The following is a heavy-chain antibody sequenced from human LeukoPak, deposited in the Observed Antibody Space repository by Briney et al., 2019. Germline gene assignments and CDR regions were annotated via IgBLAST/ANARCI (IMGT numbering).Heavy chain of an antibody. CDR3: ARDHDYGDYGLAY. Sequence: PSETLSLTCTVSGGSISSGYCYWSWIRQHPAKGLEWIGYIYYGGSTYYNPSLKSRVTISIDTSKNQFSLKLNSVTAADTAVYYCARDHDYGDYGLAYWGQGTLVTVSS. V-gene: IGHV4-31*03. J-gene: IGHJ4*02. CDR1: GGSISSGYCY. CDR2: IYYGGST. D-gene: IGHD4-17*01.